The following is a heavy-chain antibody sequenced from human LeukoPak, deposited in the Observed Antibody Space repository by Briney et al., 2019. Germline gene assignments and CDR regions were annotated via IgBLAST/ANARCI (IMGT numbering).Heavy chain of an antibody. J-gene: IGHJ6*03. V-gene: IGHV3-21*01. D-gene: IGHD4-23*01. CDR1: GFTFSTYS. CDR3: ARDRGKTSPYYYVDV. Sequence: GGSLRLSCAVSGFTFSTYSMHWVRQAPGKGLEWVSSISSSSSYMNYVDSVKGRFTISRDNAENSLYLQMNSLRAEDTAVYYCARDRGKTSPYYYVDVWGKGTTVTVSS. CDR2: ISSSSSYM.